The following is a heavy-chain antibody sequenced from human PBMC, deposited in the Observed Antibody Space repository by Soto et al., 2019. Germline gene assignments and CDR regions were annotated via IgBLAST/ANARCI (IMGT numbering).Heavy chain of an antibody. V-gene: IGHV3-30-3*01. CDR3: ARGDDIVVVPATYFDY. D-gene: IGHD2-2*01. Sequence: QVQLVESGGGVVQPGRSLRLSCAASGFTFSSYAMHWVRQAPGKGLEWVAVISYDGSNKYYADSVKGRFTISRDNSKITLYLQMNSLRAEDTAVYYCARGDDIVVVPATYFDYWGQGTLVTVSS. CDR2: ISYDGSNK. J-gene: IGHJ4*02. CDR1: GFTFSSYA.